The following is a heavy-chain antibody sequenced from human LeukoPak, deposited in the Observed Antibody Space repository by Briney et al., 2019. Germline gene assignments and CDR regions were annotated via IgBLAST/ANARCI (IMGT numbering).Heavy chain of an antibody. V-gene: IGHV4-59*08. Sequence: SETLSLTCTVSGGSISSYYWSWIRQPPGKGLEWIGYIYYSGSTNYNPSLKSRGTISVDTSKNQFSLKLSSVTAADTAVYYCARQREPGGYSSSWGQGTLVTVSS. CDR3: ARQREPGGYSSS. J-gene: IGHJ4*02. CDR1: GGSISSYY. D-gene: IGHD6-13*01. CDR2: IYYSGST.